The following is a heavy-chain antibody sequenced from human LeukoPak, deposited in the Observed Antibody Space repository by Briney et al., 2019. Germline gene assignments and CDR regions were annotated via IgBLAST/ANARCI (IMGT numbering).Heavy chain of an antibody. Sequence: GASVKVSCKASGYTFTSYGISWVRQAPGQGLEWMGWISAYNGNTNYAQKLQGRVTMTTDTSTSTAYMELRSLRSDDTAVYYCAKKWSGDYDSSGVNDAFDIWGQGTMVTVSS. CDR1: GYTFTSYG. V-gene: IGHV1-18*01. CDR3: AKKWSGDYDSSGVNDAFDI. D-gene: IGHD3-22*01. J-gene: IGHJ3*02. CDR2: ISAYNGNT.